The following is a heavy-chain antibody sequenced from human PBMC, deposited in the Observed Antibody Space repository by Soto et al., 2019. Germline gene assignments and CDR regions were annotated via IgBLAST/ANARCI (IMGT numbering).Heavy chain of an antibody. CDR3: AKDGYSSGWYEGGYYGMDV. CDR2: ISGSGGST. CDR1: GFTFSSYA. D-gene: IGHD6-19*01. Sequence: GGSLRLSCAASGFTFSSYAMSWVRQAPGKGLEWVSAISGSGGSTYYADSVKGRFTISRDNSKNTLYLQMNSLRAEDTAVYYCAKDGYSSGWYEGGYYGMDVWGQGTTVTVSS. V-gene: IGHV3-23*01. J-gene: IGHJ6*02.